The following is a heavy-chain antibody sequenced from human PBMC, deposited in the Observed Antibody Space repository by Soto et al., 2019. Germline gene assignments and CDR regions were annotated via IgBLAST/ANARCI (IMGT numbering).Heavy chain of an antibody. CDR2: IKSKTDGGTT. Sequence: GGSLRLSCAASGFTFINAWMSWVRQAPGKGLEWVGRIKSKTDGGTTDYAAPVKGRFTISRDDSKNTLYLQMNSLKTEDTAVYYCTTGSITMVRGVIITEGEFDYWGQGTLVTVSS. D-gene: IGHD3-10*01. J-gene: IGHJ4*02. V-gene: IGHV3-15*01. CDR3: TTGSITMVRGVIITEGEFDY. CDR1: GFTFINAW.